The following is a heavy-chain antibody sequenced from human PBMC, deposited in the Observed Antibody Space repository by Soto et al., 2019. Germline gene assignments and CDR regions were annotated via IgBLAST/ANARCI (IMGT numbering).Heavy chain of an antibody. D-gene: IGHD6-19*01. CDR1: GFSFSNYW. J-gene: IGHJ5*02. CDR3: ARGWATTAGTGDT. Sequence: ELQLVESGGGLVQPGGSLRLSCVVSGFSFSNYWMSWVRQAPGKGLEWVANIKQDGSETYYVDSVKGRFTISRDNAENSLYLQMTSLRGDDTAVYYCARGWATTAGTGDTWGQGTLVIVSS. CDR2: IKQDGSET. V-gene: IGHV3-7*01.